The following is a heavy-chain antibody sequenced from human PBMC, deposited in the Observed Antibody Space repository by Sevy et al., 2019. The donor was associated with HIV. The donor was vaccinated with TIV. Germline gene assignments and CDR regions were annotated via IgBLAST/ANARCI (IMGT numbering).Heavy chain of an antibody. CDR2: ISAYNGNT. D-gene: IGHD3-10*01. V-gene: IGHV1-18*04. Sequence: ASVKVSCKAFGYTFTSYGISWVRQAPGQGLEWMGWISAYNGNTNYAQKLQGRVTMTTDTSTSTAYMELRSLRSDDTAVYYCARDPSYGSGSYYRAYYFDYWGQGTLVTVSS. CDR3: ARDPSYGSGSYYRAYYFDY. CDR1: GYTFTSYG. J-gene: IGHJ4*02.